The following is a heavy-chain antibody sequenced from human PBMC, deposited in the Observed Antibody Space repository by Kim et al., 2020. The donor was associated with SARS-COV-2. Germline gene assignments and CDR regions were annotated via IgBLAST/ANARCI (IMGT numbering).Heavy chain of an antibody. CDR1: GFTFSSYA. CDR2: ISGSGGST. D-gene: IGHD3-22*01. V-gene: IGHV3-23*01. CDR3: AKEPQDYYDSSGYYSRRYFDY. J-gene: IGHJ4*02. Sequence: GGSLRLSCAASGFTFSSYAMSWVRQAPGKGLEWVSAISGSGGSTYYADSVKGRFTISRDNSKNTLYLQMNSLRAEDTAVYYCAKEPQDYYDSSGYYSRRYFDYWGQGTLVTVSS.